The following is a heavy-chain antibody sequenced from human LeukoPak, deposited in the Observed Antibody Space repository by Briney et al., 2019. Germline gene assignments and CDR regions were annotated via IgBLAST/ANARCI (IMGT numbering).Heavy chain of an antibody. CDR2: ISGMSAGPETT. Sequence: GGSLRLSCEASGFTFSTYAMNWVRQAPGKGLEWVSGISGMSAGPETTYYAEAVKGRFTISRDNSGNTLFLEMNSLTVEGTAIYYCARDSYFDFWGDVWGQGTTVIVSS. CDR3: ARDSYFDFWGDV. D-gene: IGHD3-3*01. J-gene: IGHJ6*02. V-gene: IGHV3-23*01. CDR1: GFTFSTYA.